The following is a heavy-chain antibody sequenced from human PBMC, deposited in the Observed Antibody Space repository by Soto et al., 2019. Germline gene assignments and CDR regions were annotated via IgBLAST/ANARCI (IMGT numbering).Heavy chain of an antibody. CDR2: IKQDGSEK. Sequence: GGSLRLSCGASGFTFSDDYVSWIRQAPGKGLEWVSYIKQDGSEKYYVDSVKGRFTISRDNAKNSLYLQMSSLRAEDTAVYYCATAIAAAGKGYYYYYGMDVWGQGTTVTVSS. J-gene: IGHJ6*02. V-gene: IGHV3-7*03. D-gene: IGHD6-13*01. CDR3: ATAIAAAGKGYYYYYGMDV. CDR1: GFTFSDDY.